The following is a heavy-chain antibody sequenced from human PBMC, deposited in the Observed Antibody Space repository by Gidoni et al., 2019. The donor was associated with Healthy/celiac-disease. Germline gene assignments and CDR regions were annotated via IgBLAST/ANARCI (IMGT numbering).Heavy chain of an antibody. CDR3: ARDYSRSRSWYGGGWFDP. CDR1: GYTFTSYG. D-gene: IGHD6-13*01. CDR2: ISAYNGNT. Sequence: QVQLVQSGAEVKKPGASVKVSCKASGYTFTSYGISWVRQAPGQGLEWMGWISAYNGNTNNAKRLHARVTMTTDTSTRTAYMERRSLRSDDTAVYYCARDYSRSRSWYGGGWFDPWGQGTLVTVSS. J-gene: IGHJ5*02. V-gene: IGHV1-18*01.